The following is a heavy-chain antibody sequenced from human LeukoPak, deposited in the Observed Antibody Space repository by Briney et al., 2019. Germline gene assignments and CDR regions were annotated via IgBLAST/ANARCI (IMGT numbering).Heavy chain of an antibody. CDR1: GFTFSSYG. V-gene: IGHV3-23*01. Sequence: PGGSLRLSCAASGFTFSSYGMSWVRRAPGKGLEWVSAITSSGGDTYYADSVKGRFTMSRDNSKNTVSLQMNTLRAEDTALYYCARRDSRGYYCFDYWGQGTLVTVSS. CDR2: ITSSGGDT. D-gene: IGHD3-22*01. J-gene: IGHJ4*02. CDR3: ARRDSRGYYCFDY.